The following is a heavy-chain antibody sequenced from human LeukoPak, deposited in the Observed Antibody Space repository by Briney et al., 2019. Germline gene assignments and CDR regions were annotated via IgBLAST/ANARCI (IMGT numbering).Heavy chain of an antibody. CDR3: ASSNYYDSSGHDY. CDR1: GGSFSGYY. Sequence: SGTLSLTCAVYGGSFSGYYWSWIRQPPGKGLEWIGEINHSGSTNYNPSLKSRVTISVDTSKNQFSLKLSSVTAADTAVYYCASSNYYDSSGHDYWGQGTLVTVSS. J-gene: IGHJ4*02. D-gene: IGHD3-22*01. CDR2: INHSGST. V-gene: IGHV4-34*01.